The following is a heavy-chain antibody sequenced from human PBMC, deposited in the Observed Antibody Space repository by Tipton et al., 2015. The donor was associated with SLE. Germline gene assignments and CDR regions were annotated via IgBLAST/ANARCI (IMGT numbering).Heavy chain of an antibody. J-gene: IGHJ6*03. CDR2: IYYSGST. V-gene: IGHV4-59*01. Sequence: TLSLTCTVSGGSISSSYWSWIRQPPGKGLEWIGYIYYSGSTNYNPSLKSRVTISLDTSKNQFSLKLSSVTAADMAVYYCASLGIPRDYYMDVWGKGTTVTVSS. CDR1: GGSISSSY. CDR3: ASLGIPRDYYMDV. D-gene: IGHD5-18*01.